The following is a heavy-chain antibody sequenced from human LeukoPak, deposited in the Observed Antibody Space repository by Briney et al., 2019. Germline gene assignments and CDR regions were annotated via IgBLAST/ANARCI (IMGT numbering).Heavy chain of an antibody. V-gene: IGHV3-53*01. CDR2: IYSGGSI. J-gene: IGHJ4*02. Sequence: GGSLRLSCAASGFTVSSNYMSWVRQAPGKGLEWVSVIYSGGSIYYADSVKGRFTISRDNSKNTLYLQMNSLRAEDTAVYFCARSPVLDRNDWSFADWGQGTLDTISS. CDR3: ARSPVLDRNDWSFAD. CDR1: GFTVSSNY. D-gene: IGHD1-1*01.